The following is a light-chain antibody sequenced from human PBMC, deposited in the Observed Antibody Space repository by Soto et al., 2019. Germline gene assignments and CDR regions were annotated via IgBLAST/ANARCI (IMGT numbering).Light chain of an antibody. Sequence: QSALTQPPSVSGSPGQSVTISCTGTSSDVGSYNRVSWYQQPPGSAPKLIIYEVTNRPSGDPDRFSGSKSGNTASLTISGLQAEDEGDYYCCSYTSSTHYVFGTGTKVTVL. CDR2: EVT. CDR3: CSYTSSTHYV. J-gene: IGLJ1*01. V-gene: IGLV2-18*02. CDR1: SSDVGSYNR.